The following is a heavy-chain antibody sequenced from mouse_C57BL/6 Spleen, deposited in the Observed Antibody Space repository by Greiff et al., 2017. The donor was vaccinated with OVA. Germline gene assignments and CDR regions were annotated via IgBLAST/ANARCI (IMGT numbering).Heavy chain of an antibody. J-gene: IGHJ4*01. CDR3: ARVGLLRYAMDY. V-gene: IGHV1-64*01. Sequence: QVQLQQSGAELVKPGASVKLSCKASGYTFTSYWMHWVKQRPGQGLEWIGMIHPNSGSTNYNEKFKSKATLTVDKSSSTAYMQLSSLTSEDSAVYYCARVGLLRYAMDYWGQGTSVTVSS. D-gene: IGHD1-1*01. CDR2: IHPNSGST. CDR1: GYTFTSYW.